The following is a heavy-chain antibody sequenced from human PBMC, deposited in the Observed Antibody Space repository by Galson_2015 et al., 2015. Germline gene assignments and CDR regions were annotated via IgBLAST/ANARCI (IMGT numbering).Heavy chain of an antibody. CDR2: IYYSGST. CDR3: ARDNGGSGTEGDAFDI. V-gene: IGHV4-31*03. J-gene: IGHJ3*02. D-gene: IGHD3-10*01. CDR1: GGSISSGGYY. Sequence: TLSLTCPVSGGSISSGGYYWSWIRQHPGKGLEWIGYIYYSGSTYYNPSLKSRVTISVDTSKNQFSLKLSSVTAADTAVYYCARDNGGSGTEGDAFDIWGQGTMVTVSS.